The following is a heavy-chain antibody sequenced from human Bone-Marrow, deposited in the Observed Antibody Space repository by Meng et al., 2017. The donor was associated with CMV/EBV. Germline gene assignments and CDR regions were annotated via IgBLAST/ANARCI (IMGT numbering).Heavy chain of an antibody. Sequence: SGFLVRNAWMNWVRQAPGKGLEWVGRIKSKTDGGTTDYAAPVKGRFTLSRDDSKNTLYLQMNSLKTEDTAVYYCTTEIPSQSRSDYWGRGTLVTVSS. CDR2: IKSKTDGGTT. D-gene: IGHD2-2*01. CDR1: GFLVRNAW. CDR3: TTEIPSQSRSDY. J-gene: IGHJ4*02. V-gene: IGHV3-15*07.